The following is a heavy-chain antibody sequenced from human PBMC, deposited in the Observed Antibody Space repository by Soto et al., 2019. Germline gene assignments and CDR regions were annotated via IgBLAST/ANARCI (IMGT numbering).Heavy chain of an antibody. J-gene: IGHJ4*02. D-gene: IGHD2-15*01. CDR1: GGTFSSYT. V-gene: IGHV1-69*04. CDR2: IIPILGIA. Sequence: GASVKVSCKASGGTFSSYTISWVRQAPGQGLEWMGRIIPILGIANYAQKFQGRVTITADKSTSTAYMELNSLRAEDTAVYYCAKDHCSGGSCYSDYWGQGTLVTVSS. CDR3: AKDHCSGGSCYSDY.